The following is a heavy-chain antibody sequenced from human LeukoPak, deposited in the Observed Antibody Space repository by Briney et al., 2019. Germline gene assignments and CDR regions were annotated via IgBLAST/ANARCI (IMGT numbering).Heavy chain of an antibody. Sequence: SETLSLTCTVSGGSISGYYWDWIRRAPGKGLEWIGYIHYRGSTNYNPSLKSRVTISLDTSKNHFSLRLNSVTAADTAVYYCVRQLDTAMVDYWGQGTLVTVSS. J-gene: IGHJ4*02. D-gene: IGHD5-18*01. CDR3: VRQLDTAMVDY. CDR1: GGSISGYY. CDR2: IHYRGST. V-gene: IGHV4-59*08.